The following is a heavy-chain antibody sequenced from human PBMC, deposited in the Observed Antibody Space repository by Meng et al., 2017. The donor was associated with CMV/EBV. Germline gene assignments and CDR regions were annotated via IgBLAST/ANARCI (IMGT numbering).Heavy chain of an antibody. CDR1: GGSISSSSYY. D-gene: IGHD6-13*01. CDR2: TYYSGST. V-gene: IGHV4-39*07. Sequence: GSLRLSCTVSGGSISSSSYYWGWIRQPPGKGLEWIGSTYYSGSTYYNPSLKSRVTISVDTSKNQFSLKLSSVTAADTAVYYCARAHYSSSWYSLGGGAFDIWGQGTMVTVSS. J-gene: IGHJ3*02. CDR3: ARAHYSSSWYSLGGGAFDI.